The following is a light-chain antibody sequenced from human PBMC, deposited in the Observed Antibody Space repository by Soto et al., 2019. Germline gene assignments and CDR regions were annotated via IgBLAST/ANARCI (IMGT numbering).Light chain of an antibody. CDR2: EVS. CDR1: SSDVGAYKY. Sequence: QSALTQPPSASGSPGQSVTISCTGTSSDVGAYKYVSWYQQYPGKAPKLMIYEVSKRPSGAPDRFSGSKSGNTASLTVSGLQAEDEADYYCTSYVGSNIRVFGGGTKLTVL. V-gene: IGLV2-8*01. CDR3: TSYVGSNIRV. J-gene: IGLJ3*02.